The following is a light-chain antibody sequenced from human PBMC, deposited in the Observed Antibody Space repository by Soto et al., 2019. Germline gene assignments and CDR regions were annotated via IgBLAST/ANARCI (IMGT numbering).Light chain of an antibody. CDR1: SSDVGGYNY. CDR3: SSYTSSITYV. V-gene: IGLV2-14*03. CDR2: EVN. Sequence: QSVLTQPASVSGSPGQSITISCTGTSSDVGGYNYVSWYQQHPGKAPKLVNYEVNNRPSGVSTRFYGSKSGNTASLTISWLQAEDEADYYCSSYTSSITYVFGSGTKVTVL. J-gene: IGLJ1*01.